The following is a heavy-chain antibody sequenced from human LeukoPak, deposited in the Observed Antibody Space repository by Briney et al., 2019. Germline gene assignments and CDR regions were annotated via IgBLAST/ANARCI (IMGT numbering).Heavy chain of an antibody. CDR3: AKSPDSYGDYDYFDY. D-gene: IGHD4-17*01. CDR1: GFTFSTYA. Sequence: GGPLRLSCAASGFTFSTYAMSWVRQAPGKGLELVSAISASGGSSYYADSVKGRLTISRDNSKNTLYLQMNSLRADDTAVYYCAKSPDSYGDYDYFDYWGQGTLVTVSS. V-gene: IGHV3-23*01. CDR2: ISASGGSS. J-gene: IGHJ4*02.